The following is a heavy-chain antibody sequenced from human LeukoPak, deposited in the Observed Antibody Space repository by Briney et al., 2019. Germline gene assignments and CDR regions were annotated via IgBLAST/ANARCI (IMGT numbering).Heavy chain of an antibody. D-gene: IGHD3-16*01. CDR1: DNSFNSYI. Sequence: GGSLRLSCVGSDNSFNSYIINWVRQAPGKGLEWVSSISASSTYTYSADSVKGRFTISRDNAKKSVYLQMDSLRAGDTAVYYCARLWEGELRSPLYYYYYGLDAWGKGTTVTVSS. V-gene: IGHV3-21*01. CDR3: ARLWEGELRSPLYYYYYGLDA. CDR2: ISASSTYT. J-gene: IGHJ6*04.